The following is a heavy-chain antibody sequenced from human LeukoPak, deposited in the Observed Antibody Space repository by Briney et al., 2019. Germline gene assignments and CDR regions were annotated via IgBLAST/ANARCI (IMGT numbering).Heavy chain of an antibody. J-gene: IGHJ4*02. CDR1: GGSISSGSYY. CDR2: IYTSGST. Sequence: SQTLSLTCTVSGGSISSGSYYWSWIRQPAGKGLEWVGRIYTSGSTNYNPSLKSRVTISVDTSRNLFSLKLNSVTAADTAVYYCARLVGFSSSVLVWGQGTLVAVSS. V-gene: IGHV4-61*02. CDR3: ARLVGFSSSVLV. D-gene: IGHD6-6*01.